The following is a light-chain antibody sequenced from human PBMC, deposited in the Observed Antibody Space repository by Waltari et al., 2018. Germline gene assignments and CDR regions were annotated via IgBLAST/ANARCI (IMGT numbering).Light chain of an antibody. Sequence: QSALTQPASVSGSPGQSLTIPCTGTSSDVGRNNLASWYQQHPGKAPKLMIYEGSKRPSGVSNRFSGSKSGNTASLTISGLQAEDEADYYCCSYAGSSTYVFGTGTKVTVL. J-gene: IGLJ1*01. V-gene: IGLV2-23*01. CDR2: EGS. CDR3: CSYAGSSTYV. CDR1: SSDVGRNNL.